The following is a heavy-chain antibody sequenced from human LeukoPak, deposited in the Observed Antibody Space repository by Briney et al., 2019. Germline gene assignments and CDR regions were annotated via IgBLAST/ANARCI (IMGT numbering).Heavy chain of an antibody. J-gene: IGHJ5*02. V-gene: IGHV4-34*01. CDR3: ARASDMRGVVTAPWRRRRWFDP. Sequence: KSSETLSLTCAVYGGSFSGYYWSWIRQPPGKGLEWIGEINHSGSTNYNPSLKSRVTISVDTSKNQFSLKLSSVTAADTAVYYCARASDMRGVVTAPWRRRRWFDPWGQGTLVTVSS. CDR2: INHSGST. D-gene: IGHD2-21*02. CDR1: GGSFSGYY.